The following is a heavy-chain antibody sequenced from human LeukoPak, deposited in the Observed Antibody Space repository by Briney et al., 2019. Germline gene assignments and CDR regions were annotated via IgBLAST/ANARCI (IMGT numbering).Heavy chain of an antibody. Sequence: SETLSLTCAVYGGSFSGYYWSWIRQPPGEGLEWIGYIYYSGSTNYNPSLKSRVTISVDTSKNQFSLKLSSVTAADTAVYYCARDSAGRSWFDPWGQGTLVTVSS. CDR3: ARDSAGRSWFDP. CDR1: GGSFSGYY. V-gene: IGHV4-59*01. D-gene: IGHD1-26*01. CDR2: IYYSGST. J-gene: IGHJ5*02.